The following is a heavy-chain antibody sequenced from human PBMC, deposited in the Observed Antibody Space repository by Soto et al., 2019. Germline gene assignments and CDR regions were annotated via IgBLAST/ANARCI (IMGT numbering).Heavy chain of an antibody. J-gene: IGHJ3*01. V-gene: IGHV3-7*04. Sequence: EVQLVESGGGLVQPGGSLRVSCAASGFTFNTYWMNWVRQAPGKGLEWVAKIKHDGSDKYYVDSVKGRFTISRDNAKNSLYLQMNSLRVDVTAVYYCARSASGTFDVWGQGTMVIVSS. CDR2: IKHDGSDK. D-gene: IGHD3-10*01. CDR3: ARSASGTFDV. CDR1: GFTFNTYW.